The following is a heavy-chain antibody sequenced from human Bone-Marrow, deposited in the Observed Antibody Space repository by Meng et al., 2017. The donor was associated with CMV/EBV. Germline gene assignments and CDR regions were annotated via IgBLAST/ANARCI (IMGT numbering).Heavy chain of an antibody. CDR3: ARARNMAVDY. CDR1: GFTFSSYS. V-gene: IGHV3-21*01. D-gene: IGHD2/OR15-2a*01. Sequence: GEFLKISCAASGFTFSSYSMNWVRQAPGKGLEWVSSISSSSSYIYYADSVKGRFTISRDNAKNSLYLQMNSLRAEDTAVYYCARARNMAVDYWGQGALVTVYS. CDR2: ISSSSSYI. J-gene: IGHJ4*02.